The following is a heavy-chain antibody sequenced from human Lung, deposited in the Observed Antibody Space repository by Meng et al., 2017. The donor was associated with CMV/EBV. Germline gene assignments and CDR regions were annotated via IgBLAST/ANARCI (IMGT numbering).Heavy chain of an antibody. J-gene: IGHJ5*02. Sequence: SXXVSXXASGYFFTDYFLHWVRQAPGQGLEWMGWINPKSGGTKYEQKFEGRVTMTRDTSITTAYTELTSLRYDDTAVYYCANQGLAPGGSTSCNNWFDPXGQGXLVTVSS. D-gene: IGHD2-2*01. CDR2: INPKSGGT. CDR3: ANQGLAPGGSTSCNNWFDP. CDR1: GYFFTDYF. V-gene: IGHV1-2*02.